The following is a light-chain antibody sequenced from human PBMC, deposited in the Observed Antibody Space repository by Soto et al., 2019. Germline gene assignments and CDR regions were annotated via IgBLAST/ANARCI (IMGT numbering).Light chain of an antibody. CDR3: QQRGNWPLT. CDR1: QSVSSY. V-gene: IGKV3-11*01. Sequence: EIELTQSPATLSLSPGERATLSCRASQSVSSYFAWYQQKPGQAPRLLIYDASNRATGIPARFSGSGSGTDFTLTISSLEPEDFAVYYCQQRGNWPLTFGQGTKVEIK. CDR2: DAS. J-gene: IGKJ1*01.